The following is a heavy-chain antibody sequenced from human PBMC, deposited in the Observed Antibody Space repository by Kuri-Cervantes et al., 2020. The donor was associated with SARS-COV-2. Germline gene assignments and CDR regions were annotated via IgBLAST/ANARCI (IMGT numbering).Heavy chain of an antibody. D-gene: IGHD3-3*01. CDR1: GFSLSTSGMC. J-gene: IGHJ4*02. V-gene: IGHV2-70*11. Sequence: SGPTLGKPTQTLTLTCTFSGFSLSTSGMCVSWIRQPPGKALEWLARIDWDDDKYYSTSLKTRLTISKDTSKNQVVLTMTNMDPVDTATYYCVRSTYDFWSGSGGIALNDYWGQGTLVTVSS. CDR3: VRSTYDFWSGSGGIALNDY. CDR2: IDWDDDK.